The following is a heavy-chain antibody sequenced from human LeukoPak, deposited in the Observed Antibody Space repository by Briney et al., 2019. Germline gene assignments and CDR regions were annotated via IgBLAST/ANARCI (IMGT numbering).Heavy chain of an antibody. CDR1: GGSLSSSSYY. J-gene: IGHJ4*02. V-gene: IGHV4-39*01. Sequence: PSETLSLTCTVSGGSLSSSSYYWGWIRQPPGKGLEWIGSIYYSGSTYYNPSLKSRVTISVDTSKNQFSLKLSSVTAADTAVYYCARQRGGGWYSWGQGTLVTVSS. CDR3: ARQRGGGWYS. CDR2: IYYSGST. D-gene: IGHD6-19*01.